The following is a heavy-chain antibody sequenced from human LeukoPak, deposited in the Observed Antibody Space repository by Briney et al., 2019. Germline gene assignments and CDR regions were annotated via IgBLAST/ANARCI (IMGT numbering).Heavy chain of an antibody. CDR1: GYTFTSYD. D-gene: IGHD2-2*01. J-gene: IGHJ6*03. CDR2: MNPNSGNT. Sequence: ASVKVSCKASGYTFTSYDINWVRQATGQGLEWMGWMNPNSGNTNYAQKLQGRVTMTTDTSTSTAYMELRSLRSDDTAVYHCARWKGSSTSWSSRGSPYYMDVWGKGTTVTVSS. V-gene: IGHV1-18*01. CDR3: ARWKGSSTSWSSRGSPYYMDV.